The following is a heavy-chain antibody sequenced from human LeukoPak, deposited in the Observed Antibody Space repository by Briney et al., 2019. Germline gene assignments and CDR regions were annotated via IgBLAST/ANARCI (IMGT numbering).Heavy chain of an antibody. J-gene: IGHJ4*02. V-gene: IGHV4-59*12. D-gene: IGHD7-27*01. Sequence: PSETLSLTCTVSGGSISSYYWSWIRQPPGKGLEWIGYIYYSGSTYYNPCLKSRVTISVDASKNQFSLKLSSVTRVDTAVYYCARDRGGNGGIDYWGQGTLVTLSS. CDR1: GGSISSYY. CDR2: IYYSGST. CDR3: ARDRGGNGGIDY.